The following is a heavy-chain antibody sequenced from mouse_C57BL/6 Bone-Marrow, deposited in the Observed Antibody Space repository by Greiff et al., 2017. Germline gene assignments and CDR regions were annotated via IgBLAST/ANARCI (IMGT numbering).Heavy chain of an antibody. CDR2: IDPSDGYT. Sequence: VQLQQPGAELVKPGASVKLSCKASGYTFTSYWMQWVKQRPGQGLEWIGEIDPSDGYTNYNQKFKGKATLTVDTSSSTAYLQLSSLTSEDSAGYYGSRSNWDPWCAYWGQGTLVTVSA. D-gene: IGHD4-1*02. J-gene: IGHJ3*01. CDR3: SRSNWDPWCAY. CDR1: GYTFTSYW. V-gene: IGHV1-50*01.